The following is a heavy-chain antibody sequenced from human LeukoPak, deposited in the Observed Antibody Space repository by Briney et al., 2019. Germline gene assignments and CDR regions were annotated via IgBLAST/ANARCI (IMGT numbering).Heavy chain of an antibody. CDR3: ARGSYDFWSGLSPFDY. CDR1: GYTFTGYY. V-gene: IGHV1-2*02. CDR2: INPNSGGT. J-gene: IGHJ4*02. D-gene: IGHD3-3*01. Sequence: ASVKVSCKASGYTFTGYYMHWVRQAPGQGLEWMGWINPNSGGTNYAQKFQGRVTMTRDTSISTAYMELSRLRSDDTAVYYFARGSYDFWSGLSPFDYWGLGTLVTVSS.